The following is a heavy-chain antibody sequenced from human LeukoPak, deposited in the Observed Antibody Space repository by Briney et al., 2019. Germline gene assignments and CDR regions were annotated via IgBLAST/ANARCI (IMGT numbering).Heavy chain of an antibody. CDR3: ARDGSATYDFWSGSYPEWADYYYFYMDV. CDR1: GYTFTSYG. J-gene: IGHJ6*03. D-gene: IGHD3-3*01. Sequence: ASVKVSCKASGYTFTSYGISWVRQAPGQGLEWMGWISAYNGNTNYAQEFQGRVTMTTDTSTSTAYMELRSLRSDETAVYYCARDGSATYDFWSGSYPEWADYYYFYMDVWGKGTTVTVSS. V-gene: IGHV1-18*01. CDR2: ISAYNGNT.